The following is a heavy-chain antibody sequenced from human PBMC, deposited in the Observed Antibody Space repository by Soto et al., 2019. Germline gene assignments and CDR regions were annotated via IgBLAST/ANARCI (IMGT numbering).Heavy chain of an antibody. J-gene: IGHJ6*02. V-gene: IGHV4-4*07. D-gene: IGHD2-2*01. CDR3: ARDIVVVPAVPLDYYYGLDV. Sequence: SETLSLTCTVSTDSINSYYWSWIRQPAGKGLEWIGRVYSSGSTNYNPSLKSRVTMSVDTSKNQFSLNLKSVTAADTAVYYCARDIVVVPAVPLDYYYGLDVWGQGTSVTVTS. CDR2: VYSSGST. CDR1: TDSINSYY.